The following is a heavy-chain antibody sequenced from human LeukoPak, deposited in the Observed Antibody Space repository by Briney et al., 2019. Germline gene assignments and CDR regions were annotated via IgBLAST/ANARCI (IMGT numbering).Heavy chain of an antibody. CDR2: INPNSGGT. J-gene: IGHJ4*02. CDR3: ARDRLDGDHGGIDY. V-gene: IGHV1-2*02. CDR1: GYTFTGYY. Sequence: GASVKVSCKASGYTFTGYYMHWVRQAPGQGLEWMGWINPNSGGTNYAQKFQGRVTMTRDTSISTAYMELSRLRSDDTAVYYCARDRLDGDHGGIDYWGQGTLVTVSS. D-gene: IGHD4-17*01.